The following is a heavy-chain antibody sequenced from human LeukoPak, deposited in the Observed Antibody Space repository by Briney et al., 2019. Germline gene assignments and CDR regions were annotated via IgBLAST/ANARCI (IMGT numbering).Heavy chain of an antibody. CDR2: INHSGST. Sequence: PSETLSLTCAVYGGSFSGYYWSWIRQPPGKGLECIGEINHSGSTNYNPSLKSRVTISVDTSKNQFSLRLSSVTAADTAVYYCARAAPMYSSSWSLDYWGQGTLVTVSS. CDR3: ARAAPMYSSSWSLDY. V-gene: IGHV4-34*01. CDR1: GGSFSGYY. J-gene: IGHJ4*02. D-gene: IGHD6-13*01.